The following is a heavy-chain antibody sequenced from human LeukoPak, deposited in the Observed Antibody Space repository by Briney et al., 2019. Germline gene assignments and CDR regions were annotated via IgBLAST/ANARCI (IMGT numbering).Heavy chain of an antibody. V-gene: IGHV3-23*01. D-gene: IGHD5-18*01. CDR2: ISGGGGTT. J-gene: IGHJ4*02. CDR1: GFTFSSYS. Sequence: PGGSLRLSCAASGFTFSSYSMNWVRQAPGKGLEWVSGISGGGGTTFYADSVKGRFTISRDNSKNTLYLQMNSLRVKDTAVYYCANANSEYITVDYWGQGTLVTVSS. CDR3: ANANSEYITVDY.